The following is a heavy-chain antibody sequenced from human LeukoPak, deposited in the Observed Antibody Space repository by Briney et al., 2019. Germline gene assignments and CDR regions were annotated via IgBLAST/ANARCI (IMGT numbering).Heavy chain of an antibody. J-gene: IGHJ4*02. CDR2: IKSKTDGGTT. D-gene: IGHD3-3*01. CDR3: TTGYYDFWSGYYTN. CDR1: GFTFSNAW. V-gene: IGHV3-15*01. Sequence: GGSLRFSCAASGFTFSNAWMSWFRQAPGKGLEWVGRIKSKTDGGTTDYAAPVKGRLTISRDYSKNTLYLQMNSLKTEDTAVYYCTTGYYDFWSGYYTNWGQGTLVTVSS.